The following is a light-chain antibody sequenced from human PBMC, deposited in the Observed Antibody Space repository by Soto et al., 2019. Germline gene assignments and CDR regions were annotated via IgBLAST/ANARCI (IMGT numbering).Light chain of an antibody. CDR3: QQSYSTPPT. J-gene: IGKJ2*01. Sequence: GDRVPITCRASQSISSYVNWYQQKSGQAPKLLIYAASSLRSGVPSRFSGTGSGTDFTLTITSLQPEDFASYHCQQSYSTPPTFGQGTKLEIK. V-gene: IGKV1-39*01. CDR2: AAS. CDR1: QSISSY.